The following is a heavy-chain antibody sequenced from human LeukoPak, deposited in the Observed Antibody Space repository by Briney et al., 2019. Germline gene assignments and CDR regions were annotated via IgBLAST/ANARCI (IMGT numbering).Heavy chain of an antibody. V-gene: IGHV3-48*01. CDR2: ISSSSSTI. CDR3: ARGRGWTRYYFDY. D-gene: IGHD3/OR15-3a*01. CDR1: GFTFSSYS. J-gene: IGHJ4*02. Sequence: GGSLRLSCAASGFTFSSYSMNWVRQAPGKGLEWVSYISSSSSTIYYADSVKGRFTISRDNAKNSLYLQMNGLRAEDTAVYYCARGRGWTRYYFDYWGQGTLVTVSS.